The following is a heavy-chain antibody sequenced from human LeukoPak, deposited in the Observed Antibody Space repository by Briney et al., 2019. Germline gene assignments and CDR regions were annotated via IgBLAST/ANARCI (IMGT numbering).Heavy chain of an antibody. Sequence: SETLSLTCAVSTXSITSNWWSWVRQPPGKGLEWVGEIFHTGNTNSNPSLQSRVTVSVDKSKNQFSLKLSSVTAADTAVYYCARRVVVLSSWSFDLWGRGTLVTVSS. V-gene: IGHV4-4*02. CDR1: TXSITSNW. CDR3: ARRVVVLSSWSFDL. CDR2: IFHTGNT. J-gene: IGHJ2*01. D-gene: IGHD2-21*01.